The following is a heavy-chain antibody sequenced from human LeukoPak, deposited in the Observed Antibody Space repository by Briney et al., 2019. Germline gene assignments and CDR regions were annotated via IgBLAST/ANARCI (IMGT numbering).Heavy chain of an antibody. CDR2: MNPNSGNT. CDR3: ARWGSSRTDCSGGSCYKWGYWFDP. Sequence: ASVKVSCKASGYTFTSYDINWVRQATGQGLEWMGWMNPNSGNTGYAQKFQGRVTMTRNTSISTAYMELSSLRSEDTAVYYCARWGSSRTDCSGGSCYKWGYWFDPWGQRTLATVSS. D-gene: IGHD2-15*01. V-gene: IGHV1-8*01. J-gene: IGHJ5*02. CDR1: GYTFTSYD.